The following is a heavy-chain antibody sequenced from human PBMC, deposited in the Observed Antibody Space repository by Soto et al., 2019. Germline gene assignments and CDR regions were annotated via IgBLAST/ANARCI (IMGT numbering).Heavy chain of an antibody. CDR1: GFTVSSNY. V-gene: IGHV3-66*01. Sequence: GGSLRLSCAASGFTVSSNYMSWVRQAPGKGLEWVSVIYSGGSTYYADSVKGRFTISRDNSKNTLYLQMNSLRAEDTAVYYCARDSILSRSYYYYMDVWGKGTTVTVSS. J-gene: IGHJ6*03. CDR3: ARDSILSRSYYYYMDV. CDR2: IYSGGST.